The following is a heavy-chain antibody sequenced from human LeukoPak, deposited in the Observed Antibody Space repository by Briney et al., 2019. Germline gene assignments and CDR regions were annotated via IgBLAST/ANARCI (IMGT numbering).Heavy chain of an antibody. J-gene: IGHJ4*02. D-gene: IGHD4-17*01. Sequence: GGSLRLSCAASGFTFDDYAMHWVQQAPGKGLEWVSGISWNSGSIGYADSVKGRFTISRDNAKNSLYLQMNSLRAEDTALYYRAKIGDYGDYSYYFDYWGQGTLVTVSS. CDR1: GFTFDDYA. CDR2: ISWNSGSI. CDR3: AKIGDYGDYSYYFDY. V-gene: IGHV3-9*01.